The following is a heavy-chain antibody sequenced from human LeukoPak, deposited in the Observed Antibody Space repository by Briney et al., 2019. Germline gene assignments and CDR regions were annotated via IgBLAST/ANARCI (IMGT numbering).Heavy chain of an antibody. V-gene: IGHV4-39*01. CDR1: GGSISSSSYY. CDR3: ARHEVGYQWLAYYFDY. J-gene: IGHJ4*02. Sequence: KPSETLSLTCTVSGGSISSSSYYWGWIRQPPGKGLEWIGSIYYSGSTYYNPSLKSRVTISVDTSKNQFSLKLSSVTAADTAVYYCARHEVGYQWLAYYFDYWGQGTLVTVSS. CDR2: IYYSGST. D-gene: IGHD6-19*01.